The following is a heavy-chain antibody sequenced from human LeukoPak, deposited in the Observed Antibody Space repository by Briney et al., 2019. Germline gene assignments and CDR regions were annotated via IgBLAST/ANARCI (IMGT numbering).Heavy chain of an antibody. CDR1: GCAISSGYY. CDR3: ASYYGGNSGSDY. V-gene: IGHV4-38-2*02. Sequence: SETLSLTCTVSGCAISSGYYWGWIRQPPGKGLEWIGSIYHSGSTYYNPSLKSRVTISVDTSKNQFSLKLSSVTAADTAVYYCASYYGGNSGSDYWGQGTLVTVSS. CDR2: IYHSGST. J-gene: IGHJ4*02. D-gene: IGHD4-23*01.